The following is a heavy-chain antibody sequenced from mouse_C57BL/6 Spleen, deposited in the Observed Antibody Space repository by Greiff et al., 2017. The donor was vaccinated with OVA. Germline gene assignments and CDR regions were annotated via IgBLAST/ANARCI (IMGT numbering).Heavy chain of an antibody. CDR2: ISSGSSTI. J-gene: IGHJ4*01. CDR3: ARGNYNYYAMDY. CDR1: GFTFSDYG. Sequence: EVHLVESGGGLVKPGGSLKLSCAASGFTFSDYGMHWVRQAPEKGLEWVAYISSGSSTIYYADTVKGRFTISRDNAKNTLFLQMTSLRSEDTAMYYCARGNYNYYAMDYWGQGTPVTVSS. V-gene: IGHV5-17*01. D-gene: IGHD2-1*01.